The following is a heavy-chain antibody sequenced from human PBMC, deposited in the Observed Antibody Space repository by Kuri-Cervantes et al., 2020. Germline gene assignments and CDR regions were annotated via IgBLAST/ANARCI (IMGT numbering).Heavy chain of an antibody. D-gene: IGHD3-10*01. J-gene: IGHJ3*02. CDR1: GGSISSYY. V-gene: IGHV4-4*07. Sequence: GSLRLSCTVSGGSISSYYWSWIRQPAGKGLEWIGRIYTSGSTNYNPSLKSRVTMSVDTSKNQFSLKLSSVTAADTAVYYCARAFFEARGDWDDAFDIWGRGTLVTVSS. CDR3: ARAFFEARGDWDDAFDI. CDR2: IYTSGST.